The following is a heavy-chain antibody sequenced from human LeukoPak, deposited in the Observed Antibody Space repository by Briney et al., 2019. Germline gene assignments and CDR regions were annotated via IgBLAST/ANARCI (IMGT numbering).Heavy chain of an antibody. Sequence: ASVKVSCKASGYTFTGYYMHWVRQAPGQGLEWMGWISAYNGNTKYAQKLQGRVTMTTDTSTSTAYMELRSLRSDDTAVYFCARGGLKGKYQLKPDAFDIWGQGTMVTVSS. J-gene: IGHJ3*02. CDR2: ISAYNGNT. D-gene: IGHD2-2*01. V-gene: IGHV1-18*04. CDR3: ARGGLKGKYQLKPDAFDI. CDR1: GYTFTGYY.